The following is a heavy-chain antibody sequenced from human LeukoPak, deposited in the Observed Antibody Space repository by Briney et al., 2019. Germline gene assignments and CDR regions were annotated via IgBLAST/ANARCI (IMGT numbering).Heavy chain of an antibody. D-gene: IGHD3-10*01. J-gene: IGHJ6*02. Sequence: GGSLRLSCAASGFTFSSYEMNWVRQAPGKGLEWVSYICSSGSTIYYADSVKGRFTISRDNAKNSLYLQMNSLRAEDTAVYYCARDARSITMVRGVITYGMDVWGQGTTVTVSS. V-gene: IGHV3-48*03. CDR1: GFTFSSYE. CDR3: ARDARSITMVRGVITYGMDV. CDR2: ICSSGSTI.